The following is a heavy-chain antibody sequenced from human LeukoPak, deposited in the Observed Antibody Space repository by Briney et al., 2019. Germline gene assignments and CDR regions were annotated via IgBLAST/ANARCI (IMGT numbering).Heavy chain of an antibody. CDR1: GGSISSGNYY. CDR2: IYYIGTT. J-gene: IGHJ5*02. V-gene: IGHV4-30-4*08. Sequence: SETLSLTCTVSGGSISSGNYYWSWIRQPPGKGLQWIGYIYYIGTTYYNPSLKSRVTISVDTSKNQFSLKLNSVTAADTAVYYCARGRLVMATPWGNWFDPWGQGTLVTVSS. CDR3: ARGRLVMATPWGNWFDP. D-gene: IGHD5-24*01.